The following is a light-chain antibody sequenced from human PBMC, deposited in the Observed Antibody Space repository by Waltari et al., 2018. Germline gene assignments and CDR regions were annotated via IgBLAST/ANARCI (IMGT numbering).Light chain of an antibody. J-gene: IGKJ1*01. CDR2: GAS. CDR1: QSVISSY. CDR3: QQYGSSPWT. Sequence: EIVLTQSPRTLSLSPGARATLSCRASQSVISSYVAWYQQKPGQAPRVLIHGASNRATGIPDRFSGSGSGTDFTLTISRLEPEDFAVYYCQQYGSSPWTFGQGTKVEIK. V-gene: IGKV3-20*01.